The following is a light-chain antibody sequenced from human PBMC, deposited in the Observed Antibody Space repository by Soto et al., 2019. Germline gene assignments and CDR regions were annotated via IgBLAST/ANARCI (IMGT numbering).Light chain of an antibody. CDR3: CSYAGSSTLI. CDR1: SSDIENYNL. J-gene: IGLJ2*01. V-gene: IGLV2-23*01. Sequence: QSVLTQPASVSGSPGQSITISCTGTSSDIENYNLVSWYQQHPGKAPKLMIYEGSKRPSGVSNRFSGSKSGNTASLTISGLQAEDEADYYCCSYAGSSTLIFGGGTQLTVL. CDR2: EGS.